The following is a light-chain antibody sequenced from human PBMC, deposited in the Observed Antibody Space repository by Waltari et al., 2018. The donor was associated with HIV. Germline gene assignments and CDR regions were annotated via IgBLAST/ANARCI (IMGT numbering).Light chain of an antibody. CDR1: QSVGNS. CDR3: QHYDNWPPWT. J-gene: IGKJ1*01. V-gene: IGKV3-15*01. CDR2: GAS. Sequence: EIVLTQSPGSLSVSPGERATLPCRASQSVGNSLAWYHHKPGQPPSRLIYGASTSADSIPPRFSGSGSGTQFTITISRLQSEDFAVYYCQHYDNWPPWTFGQGTKVEIK.